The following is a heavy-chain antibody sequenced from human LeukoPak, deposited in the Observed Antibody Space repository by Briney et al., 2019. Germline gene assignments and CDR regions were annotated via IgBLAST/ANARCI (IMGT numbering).Heavy chain of an antibody. CDR1: GGTFSSYA. CDR2: IIPIFGTA. D-gene: IGHD2-15*01. J-gene: IGHJ6*03. CDR3: ARQGYCSGGSCYSKNHYYYMDV. Sequence: SVKVSCKASGGTFSSYAISWVRQAPGQGLEWMEGIIPIFGTANYAQKFQGRVTITTDESTSTAYMELSSLRSEDTAVYYCARQGYCSGGSCYSKNHYYYMDVWGKGTTVTVSS. V-gene: IGHV1-69*05.